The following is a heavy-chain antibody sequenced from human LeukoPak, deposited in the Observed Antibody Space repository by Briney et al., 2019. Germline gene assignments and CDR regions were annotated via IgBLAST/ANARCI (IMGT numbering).Heavy chain of an antibody. CDR1: GFTFSSYS. CDR2: ILFSSRTI. CDR3: ARDGGYSCEFDY. J-gene: IGHJ4*02. Sequence: PGGSLRLSCAASGFTFSSYSMNWVRQAPGKGLEWVSYILFSSRTIYYADSVKGRFTISRDNAKNSLYLQMNTLRAEDAAVYYCARDGGYSCEFDYWGQGTLVTVSS. D-gene: IGHD5-18*01. V-gene: IGHV3-48*01.